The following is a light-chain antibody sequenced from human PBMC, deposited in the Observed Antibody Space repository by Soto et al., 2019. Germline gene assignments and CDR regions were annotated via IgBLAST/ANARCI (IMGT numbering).Light chain of an antibody. CDR2: QAS. CDR1: LSISRY. CDR3: QQYTCLWT. J-gene: IGKJ1*01. Sequence: DIELSQSPSSLSASVGDRVIITCRASLSISRYLHWYNHKPGKVPKLLIYQASSLQNGVPARFIGSGSGTEFTLTIRSLQPDDVATYYCQQYTCLWTFGPGTKVDIK. V-gene: IGKV1-5*03.